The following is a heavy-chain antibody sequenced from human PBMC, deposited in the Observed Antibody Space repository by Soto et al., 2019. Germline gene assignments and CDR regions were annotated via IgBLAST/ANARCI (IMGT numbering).Heavy chain of an antibody. V-gene: IGHV3-9*01. CDR3: AKDIATNYDILTGYLFDY. D-gene: IGHD3-9*01. CDR2: ISWNSGSI. J-gene: IGHJ4*02. CDR1: GFTFDDYA. Sequence: SLRLSCAASGFTFDDYAMHWVRQAPGKGLEWVSGISWNSGSIGYADSVKGRFTISRDNAKNSLYLQMNSLRAEDTALYYCAKDIATNYDILTGYLFDYWGQGTLVTVSS.